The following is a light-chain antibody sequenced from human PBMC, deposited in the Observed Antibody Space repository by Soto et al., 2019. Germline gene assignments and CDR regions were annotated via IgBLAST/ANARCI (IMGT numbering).Light chain of an antibody. V-gene: IGLV1-47*02. CDR3: ASWDDRLGAVI. CDR2: SNN. CDR1: SSNIGGTNY. Sequence: QSVLTQPPSASGTPGQKVLISCSGSSSNIGGTNYAYWYPQLPGAAPKLLMHSNNLRPSGVPERISGSKFGTAASLAISGLRSEDEAVYYCASWDDRLGAVIFGGGTKVTVL. J-gene: IGLJ2*01.